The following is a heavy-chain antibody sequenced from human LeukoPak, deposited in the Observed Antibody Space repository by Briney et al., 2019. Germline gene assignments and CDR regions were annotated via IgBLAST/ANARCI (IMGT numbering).Heavy chain of an antibody. CDR2: IYPGDSDT. V-gene: IGHV5-51*01. CDR1: GYSFTSYW. Sequence: GESLKISCSGSGYSFTSYWISWVRRMPGEGGEWMGIIYPGDSDTRYSPSFQGHVTISADKSISTAYLQWSSLKASDTAMYYCARLDSSGYYYVAEYFQHWGQGTLVTVSS. J-gene: IGHJ1*01. D-gene: IGHD3-22*01. CDR3: ARLDSSGYYYVAEYFQH.